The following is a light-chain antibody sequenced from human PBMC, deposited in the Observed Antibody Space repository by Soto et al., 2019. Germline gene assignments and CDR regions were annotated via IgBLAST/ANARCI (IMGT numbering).Light chain of an antibody. V-gene: IGKV1-12*01. CDR1: QGIGSW. CDR2: AAS. Sequence: DIQMTQSPSSMSASVGDRVTITCRASQGIGSWLAWYQQKPGKAPKLLIYAASRLQSGVPSRFSGSGSGTDFTLTISSLQSEDFATYYCQQSSSFPITFGQGTRLEIK. CDR3: QQSSSFPIT. J-gene: IGKJ5*01.